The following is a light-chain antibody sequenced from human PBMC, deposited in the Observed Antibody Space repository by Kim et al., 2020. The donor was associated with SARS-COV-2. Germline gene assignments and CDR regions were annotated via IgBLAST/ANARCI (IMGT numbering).Light chain of an antibody. J-gene: IGLJ1*01. Sequence: SITISCTGTSSDVSGYNYVSWYQQHPGKAPKLMIYDVSNRPSGVSNRFSGSKSGNTASLTISGLQAEDEADYYCSSYTSSSTLSYVFGTGTKVTVL. CDR3: SSYTSSSTLSYV. CDR1: SSDVSGYNY. CDR2: DVS. V-gene: IGLV2-14*03.